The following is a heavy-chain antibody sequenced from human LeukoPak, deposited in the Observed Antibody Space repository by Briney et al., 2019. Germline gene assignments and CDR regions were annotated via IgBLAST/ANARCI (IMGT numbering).Heavy chain of an antibody. CDR1: GYSISTGYY. V-gene: IGHV4-38-2*02. Sequence: PSETLSLTCTVSGYSISTGYYWGWIRQPPGKGLEWIGSTYHSGSTYYNPSLKSRVTISVDTSKNQFSLKLSSVTAADTAVYYCARDRPGYSSGWFNWFDPWGQGTLVTVSS. J-gene: IGHJ5*02. D-gene: IGHD6-19*01. CDR2: TYHSGST. CDR3: ARDRPGYSSGWFNWFDP.